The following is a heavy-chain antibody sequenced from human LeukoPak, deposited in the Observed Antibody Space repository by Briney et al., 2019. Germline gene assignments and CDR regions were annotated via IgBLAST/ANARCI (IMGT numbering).Heavy chain of an antibody. CDR1: GFTFSSYA. CDR2: ISTGGGST. Sequence: GGSLRLSCAASGFTFSSYAMSWVRQAPGKGLEGVSGISTGGGSTYYADSVKGRFTISRENSKHTLYLQMNSLRAEDTAVYYCAKDVLVRYYDSIGYYCDSWGQGTLVTVSS. J-gene: IGHJ4*02. D-gene: IGHD3-22*01. V-gene: IGHV3-23*01. CDR3: AKDVLVRYYDSIGYYCDS.